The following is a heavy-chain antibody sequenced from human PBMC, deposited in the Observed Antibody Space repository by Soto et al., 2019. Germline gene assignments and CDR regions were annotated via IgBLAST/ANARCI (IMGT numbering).Heavy chain of an antibody. CDR2: IYYSGST. J-gene: IGHJ4*02. CDR3: ARGSVLLWFGELFPPFDY. D-gene: IGHD3-10*01. CDR1: GGSISSSSYY. V-gene: IGHV4-39*01. Sequence: SETLSLTCTVSGGSISSSSYYWGWIRQPPGKGLEWIGSIYYSGSTYYNPSLKSRVTISVDTSKNQFSLKLSSVTAADTAVYYCARGSVLLWFGELFPPFDYWGQGTLVTVSS.